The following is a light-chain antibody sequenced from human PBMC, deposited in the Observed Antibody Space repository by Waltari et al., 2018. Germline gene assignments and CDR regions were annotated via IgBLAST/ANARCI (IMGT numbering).Light chain of an antibody. CDR2: GAS. Sequence: DIQMTQSPSSLSASVGDRVTITCRASQSICTVLNWYQQKPGTAPKVLLYGASSFQSGVPSRFSGSGSGTDFTLTISSLHPEDFATYYCQQSYSAPRTFGQGTKLEIK. J-gene: IGKJ2*01. CDR1: QSICTV. CDR3: QQSYSAPRT. V-gene: IGKV1-39*01.